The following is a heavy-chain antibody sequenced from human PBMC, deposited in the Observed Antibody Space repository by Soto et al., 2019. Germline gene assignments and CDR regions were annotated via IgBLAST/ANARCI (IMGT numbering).Heavy chain of an antibody. CDR3: ARDFGGAVAAANH. J-gene: IGHJ4*02. CDR1: GGTFSNDI. V-gene: IGHV1-69*13. Sequence: KGVRASVKVSCKTSGGTFSNDIITWVRQAPGQGLEWMGGVIPIFGTANYAQKFQGRVTITADESTSTAYMELSSLRSEDTAVYYCARDFGGAVAAANHWGQGTLVTVSS. D-gene: IGHD6-19*01. CDR2: VIPIFGTA.